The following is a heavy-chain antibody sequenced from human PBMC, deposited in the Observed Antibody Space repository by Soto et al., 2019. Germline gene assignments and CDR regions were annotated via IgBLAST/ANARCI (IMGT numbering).Heavy chain of an antibody. CDR2: IKQDGSEK. CDR1: GFTFSSYW. D-gene: IGHD3-22*01. V-gene: IGHV3-7*05. CDR3: ARPALYYYDSSGYYGEYYFNY. Sequence: GSLRLSCAASGFTFSSYWMSWVRQAPGKGLEWVANIKQDGSEKYYVDSVKGRFTISRDNAKNSLYLQMNSLRAEDTAVYYCARPALYYYDSSGYYGEYYFNYWGQGTLVTVSS. J-gene: IGHJ4*02.